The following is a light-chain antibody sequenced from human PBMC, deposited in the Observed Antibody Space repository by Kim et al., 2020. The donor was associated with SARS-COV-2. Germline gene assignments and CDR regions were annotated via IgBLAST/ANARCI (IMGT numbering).Light chain of an antibody. CDR1: QSVSSY. CDR3: QQRSNWPPYT. J-gene: IGKJ2*01. CDR2: DAS. V-gene: IGKV3-11*01. Sequence: LSPGDRATLSSRASQSVSSYLAWYQQKPGQAPRLLIYDASNRATGIPARFSGSGSGTDFTLTISSLEPEDFAVYYCQQRSNWPPYTFGQGTKLEI.